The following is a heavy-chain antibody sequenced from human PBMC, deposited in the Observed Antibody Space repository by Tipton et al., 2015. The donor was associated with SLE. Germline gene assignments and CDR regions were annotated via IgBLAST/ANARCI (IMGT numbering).Heavy chain of an antibody. Sequence: TLSLTCSVTGYSISSGYYWGWIRQPPGKGLEWIGEINHSGSTNYKPSLKSRVTISVDTSKNQFSLKLSSVTAADTAVYYCARDEYRYDTTGYHLLGHFDFWGQGTLVTVSS. D-gene: IGHD3-22*01. J-gene: IGHJ4*02. CDR1: GYSISSGYY. V-gene: IGHV4-38-2*02. CDR2: INHSGST. CDR3: ARDEYRYDTTGYHLLGHFDF.